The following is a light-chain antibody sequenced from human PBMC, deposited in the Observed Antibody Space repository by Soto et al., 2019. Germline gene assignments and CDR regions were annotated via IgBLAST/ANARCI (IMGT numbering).Light chain of an antibody. CDR2: DVS. Sequence: QSVLTQPASVSGSPGQSITISCTGTSSDVGGYNYVSWYQQHPDKALRLMIYDVSNRPSGVSDRFSGSKSGDTASLTISGLQAEDEADYYCTSFTSRHTYVFGTGTKLTVL. J-gene: IGLJ1*01. CDR1: SSDVGGYNY. V-gene: IGLV2-14*03. CDR3: TSFTSRHTYV.